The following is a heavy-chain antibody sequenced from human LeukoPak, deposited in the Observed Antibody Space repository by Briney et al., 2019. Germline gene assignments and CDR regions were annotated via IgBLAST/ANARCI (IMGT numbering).Heavy chain of an antibody. D-gene: IGHD4-23*01. CDR2: ISGSGGST. Sequence: PGGSLRLSCAASGFTFSNNDMHWVRQAPGKGLGWVSAISGSGGSTYYADSVKGRFTISRDNSKHTLYLQMNSLRAEDTAVYYCAITLDYGGNSPDYWGQGTLVTVSS. V-gene: IGHV3-23*01. CDR3: AITLDYGGNSPDY. CDR1: GFTFSNND. J-gene: IGHJ4*02.